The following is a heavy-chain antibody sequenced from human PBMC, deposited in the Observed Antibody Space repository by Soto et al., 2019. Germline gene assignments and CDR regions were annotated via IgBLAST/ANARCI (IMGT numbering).Heavy chain of an antibody. J-gene: IGHJ4*02. D-gene: IGHD5-12*01. CDR3: AREEERWLYFDY. V-gene: IGHV4-59*01. Sequence: PSETLSLTCTVSGGSISSYYCSWIRQPPGKGLEWIGYIYYSGSTNYNPSLKSRVTISVDTSKNQFSLKLSSVTAADTAVYYCAREEERWLYFDYWGQGTLVTVSS. CDR1: GGSISSYY. CDR2: IYYSGST.